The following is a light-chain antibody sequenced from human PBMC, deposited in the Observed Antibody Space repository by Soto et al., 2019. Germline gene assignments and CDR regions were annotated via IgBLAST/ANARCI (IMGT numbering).Light chain of an antibody. CDR2: DND. CDR3: GTWDSSLGAYV. CDR1: GSNIGNNY. Sequence: QSVLTQPPSVSAAPGQKVTISCSGSGSNIGNNYVSWYQQLPGTAPKLLIYDNDERPSGIPDRFSGSKSGTSATLGITGLQTGDEADYYCGTWDSSLGAYVFGTGTKVTVL. J-gene: IGLJ1*01. V-gene: IGLV1-51*01.